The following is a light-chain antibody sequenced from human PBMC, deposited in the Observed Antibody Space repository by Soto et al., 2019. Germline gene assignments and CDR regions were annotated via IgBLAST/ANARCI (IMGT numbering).Light chain of an antibody. CDR2: GAS. V-gene: IGKV3-20*01. CDR3: QQYGGSPET. J-gene: IGKJ2*01. CDR1: QSVRNNY. Sequence: DIVLTQSPGTLSLSPGERATLSCRASQSVRNNYLAWYQQKPGQTPRLLIYGASSRATGIPDRFSGSGSGTDFTLTISRLEPEHFAVYYCQQYGGSPETFGQGTKLEI.